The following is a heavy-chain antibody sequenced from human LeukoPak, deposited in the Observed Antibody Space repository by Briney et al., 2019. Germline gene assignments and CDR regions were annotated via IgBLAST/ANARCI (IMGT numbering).Heavy chain of an antibody. Sequence: PSETLSLTCTVSGGSISSGGYYWSWIRQPPGKGLEWIGYIYYSGSTNYNPSLKSRVTISVDTSKNQFSLKLSSVTAADTAVYYCARASRGWYRTIYAFDIWGQGTMVTVSS. J-gene: IGHJ3*02. CDR1: GGSISSGGYY. CDR2: IYYSGST. V-gene: IGHV4-61*08. CDR3: ARASRGWYRTIYAFDI. D-gene: IGHD6-19*01.